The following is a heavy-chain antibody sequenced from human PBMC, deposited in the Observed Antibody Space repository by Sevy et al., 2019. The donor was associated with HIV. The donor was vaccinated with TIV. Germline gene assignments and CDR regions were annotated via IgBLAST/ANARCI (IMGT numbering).Heavy chain of an antibody. Sequence: GGSLRLSCAASGFIFSSYVMSWVRQAPGKGLEWVSGISGSGGSTYYADSVKGRFTISRDNSKNTLYLQMNSLRAEDTAVYYCAGSSTVTTFFDYWGQGTLVTVSS. CDR1: GFIFSSYV. V-gene: IGHV3-23*01. CDR2: ISGSGGST. D-gene: IGHD4-17*01. CDR3: AGSSTVTTFFDY. J-gene: IGHJ4*02.